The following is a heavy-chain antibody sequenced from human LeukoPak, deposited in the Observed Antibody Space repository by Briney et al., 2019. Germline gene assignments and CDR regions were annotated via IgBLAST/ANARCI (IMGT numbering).Heavy chain of an antibody. CDR1: GFTFSSYA. J-gene: IGHJ6*02. D-gene: IGHD1-26*01. CDR2: ISGSGGST. CDR3: ARNQMMGATSYYYYGMDV. Sequence: PGGSLRLSCAASGFTFSSYAMSWVRQAPGKGLEWVSAISGSGGSTYYADSVKGRFTISRDNAKNSLYLQMNSLRPEDTAVYYCARNQMMGATSYYYYGMDVWGQGTTVTVSS. V-gene: IGHV3-23*01.